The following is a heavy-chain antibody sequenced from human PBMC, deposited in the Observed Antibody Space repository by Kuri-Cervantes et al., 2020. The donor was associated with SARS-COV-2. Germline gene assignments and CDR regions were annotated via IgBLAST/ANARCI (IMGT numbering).Heavy chain of an antibody. V-gene: IGHV1-69-2*01. CDR3: AREAWVGELLGLFDY. CDR1: GYTFTDYY. J-gene: IGHJ4*02. Sequence: ASAKVSCKVSGYTFTDYYMHWVQQAPGKGLEWMGLVDPEDGETIYAEKFQGRVTITAATSTDTAYMELRSLRSEDTAVYYCAREAWVGELLGLFDYWGQGTLVTVSS. CDR2: VDPEDGET. D-gene: IGHD3-10*01.